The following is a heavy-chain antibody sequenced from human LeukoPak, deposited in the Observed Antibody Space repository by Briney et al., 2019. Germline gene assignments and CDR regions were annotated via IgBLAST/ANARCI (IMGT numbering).Heavy chain of an antibody. D-gene: IGHD2-15*01. CDR2: MNPKSGNT. CDR3: ARARVDENCSGGSCYHDDF. CDR1: GYTSTND. V-gene: IGHV1-8*01. Sequence: ASVKVSCKASGYTSTNDINWVRQATGQGLEWMGWMNPKSGNTGYAPKFQGRVTMTRDTSISTAYMELSSLRSEDTAVYYCARARVDENCSGGSCYHDDFWGPGTLVTVSS. J-gene: IGHJ4*02.